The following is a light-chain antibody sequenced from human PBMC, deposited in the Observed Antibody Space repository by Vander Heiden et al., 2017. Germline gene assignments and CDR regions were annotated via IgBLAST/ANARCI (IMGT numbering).Light chain of an antibody. CDR3: SSYTRSSTLVV. V-gene: IGLV2-14*03. Sequence: QSALTQPASVSGSPGQSITISCTGTSSAVGGSNYVPWYQRHPGKAPKLMTYDVSNRPSGVSNRFSGSKSGNTASLTISGLQAEDEADYYCSSYTRSSTLVVFGGGTKLTVL. J-gene: IGLJ2*01. CDR2: DVS. CDR1: SSAVGGSNY.